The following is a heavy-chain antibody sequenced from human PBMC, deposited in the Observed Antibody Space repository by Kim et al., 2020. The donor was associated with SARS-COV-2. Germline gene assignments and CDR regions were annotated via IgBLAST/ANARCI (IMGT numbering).Heavy chain of an antibody. Sequence: YNPSLTSRVTISVDKSKNQVSLKLSSVTAADTAVYYCAREISSGRYYFDYWGQGTLVTVSS. CDR3: AREISSGRYYFDY. V-gene: IGHV4-4*02. J-gene: IGHJ4*02. D-gene: IGHD6-19*01.